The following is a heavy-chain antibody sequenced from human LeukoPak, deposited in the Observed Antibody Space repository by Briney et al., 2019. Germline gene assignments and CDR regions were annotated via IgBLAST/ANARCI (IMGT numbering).Heavy chain of an antibody. Sequence: GGPLRLSCTASRFTFSSYRMMWPRRATGGGVVWFRSISSSSSYIYYADSVKGRFTISRDNAKNSLYLQMNRLRAEDTAVYYCARDPSLGYSYGQSHYWGQGTLVTVSS. J-gene: IGHJ4*02. CDR2: ISSSSSYI. V-gene: IGHV3-21*01. D-gene: IGHD5-18*01. CDR3: ARDPSLGYSYGQSHY. CDR1: RFTFSSYR.